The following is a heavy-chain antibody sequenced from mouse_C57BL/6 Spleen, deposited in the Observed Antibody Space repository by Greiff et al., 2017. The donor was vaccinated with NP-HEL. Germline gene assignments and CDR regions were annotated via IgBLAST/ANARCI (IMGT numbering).Heavy chain of an antibody. CDR2: IYPGDGGT. CDR1: GYAFSSSW. Sequence: VQVVESGPELVKPGASVKISCKASGYAFSSSWMNWVKQRPGKGLEWIGRIYPGDGGTNYNGKFKGKATLTANKSSSTAYMQLSSLTSEDSAVYFCASITFDYWGQGTTLTVSS. J-gene: IGHJ2*01. V-gene: IGHV1-82*01. D-gene: IGHD1-1*01. CDR3: ASITFDY.